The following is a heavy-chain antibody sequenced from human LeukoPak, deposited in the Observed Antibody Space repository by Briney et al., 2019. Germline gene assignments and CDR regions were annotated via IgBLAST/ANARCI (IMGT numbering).Heavy chain of an antibody. V-gene: IGHV4-38-2*02. D-gene: IGHD3-22*01. Sequence: PSETLSLTCTVSVYSISTGYFWGWIRQPPGKGLEWIGSLYHSGSTYYNPSLKSRVTISVDTSKNHFSLKLSSVTAADTAVYFCATSGYYLPFDYWGQGTLVTVSS. J-gene: IGHJ4*02. CDR1: VYSISTGYF. CDR2: LYHSGST. CDR3: ATSGYYLPFDY.